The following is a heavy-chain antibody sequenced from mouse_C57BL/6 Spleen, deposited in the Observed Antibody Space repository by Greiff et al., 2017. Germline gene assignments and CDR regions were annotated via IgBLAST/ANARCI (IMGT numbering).Heavy chain of an antibody. CDR3: TRVRLPYYAMDD. CDR1: GYTFTDYE. CDR2: IDPETGGT. J-gene: IGHJ4*01. Sequence: VQLQQSGAELVRPGASVTLSCKASGYTFTDYEMHWVKQTPVHGLEWIGAIDPETGGTAYNQKFKGKAILTADKSSSTAYMELRSLTSEDSAVYYCTRVRLPYYAMDDWGQGTSVTVYS. V-gene: IGHV1-15*01.